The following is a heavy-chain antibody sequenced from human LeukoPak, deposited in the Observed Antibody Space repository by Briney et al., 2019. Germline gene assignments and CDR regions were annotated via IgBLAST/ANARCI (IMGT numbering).Heavy chain of an antibody. CDR3: ATTGGVLVHFDY. CDR1: GGSISSSSYY. CDR2: IYYSGST. D-gene: IGHD3-16*01. J-gene: IGHJ4*02. Sequence: SETLSLTCTVSGGSISSSSYYWGWIRQPPGKGLEWIGSIYYSGSTCYNPSLKSRVTISVDTSKNQFSLKLSSVTAADTAVYYCATTGGVLVHFDYWGQGTLVTVSS. V-gene: IGHV4-39*01.